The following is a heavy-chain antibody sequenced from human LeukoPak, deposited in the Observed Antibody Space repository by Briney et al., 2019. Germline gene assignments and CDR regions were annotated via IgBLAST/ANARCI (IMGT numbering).Heavy chain of an antibody. CDR1: GGSFSGYY. D-gene: IGHD2-15*01. CDR2: INHSGST. J-gene: IGHJ4*02. V-gene: IGHV4-34*01. Sequence: SETLSLTCAVYGGSFSGYYWSWSRHPPGKGLEWMGEINHSGSTNYNPSLKSRVSISVDTSKNQFSLKLSSVTAADTAVYYCARACSGGSCYSVIDYWGQGTLVTVSS. CDR3: ARACSGGSCYSVIDY.